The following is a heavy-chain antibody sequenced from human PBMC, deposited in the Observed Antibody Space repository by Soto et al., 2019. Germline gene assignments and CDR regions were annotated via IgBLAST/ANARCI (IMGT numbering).Heavy chain of an antibody. CDR1: GFTFSSYS. Sequence: GGSLRLSCAASGFTFSSYSMNWVRQAPGKGLEWVSYISSSSSTIYYADSVKGRFTISRDNAKNSLYLQMNSLRAEDTAVYYCARDSGYSYGTFDYWGQGNLGTVYS. CDR2: ISSSSSTI. D-gene: IGHD5-18*01. CDR3: ARDSGYSYGTFDY. V-gene: IGHV3-48*01. J-gene: IGHJ4*02.